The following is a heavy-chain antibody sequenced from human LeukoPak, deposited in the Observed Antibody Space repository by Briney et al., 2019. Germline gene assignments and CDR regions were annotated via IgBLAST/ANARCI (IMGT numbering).Heavy chain of an antibody. D-gene: IGHD3-16*01. J-gene: IGHJ4*02. CDR1: GFTFSNVW. CDR3: ASTLWRSQCPCPDY. Sequence: GGSLRLSCAASGFTFSNVWMGWFRQAPGKGLEWVGRIRKATEGGATDYAAPVQGRFTISRDDPSNTLYQQMNSLKTEDTAVYFWASTLWRSQCPCPDYWGQGTRVTVSS. V-gene: IGHV3-15*01. CDR2: IRKATEGGAT.